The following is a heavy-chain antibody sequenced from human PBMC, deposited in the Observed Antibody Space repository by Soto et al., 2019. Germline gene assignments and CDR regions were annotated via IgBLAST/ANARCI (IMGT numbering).Heavy chain of an antibody. J-gene: IGHJ4*02. CDR2: ISSTGSTT. D-gene: IGHD3-10*01. CDR1: GFTFSSYN. CDR3: ARAARGFDY. Sequence: EVQLVESGGGSIQPGGSLRLSCAASGFTFSSYNMNWVRQAPGKGLEWISYISSTGSTTYYADSVKGRFTTSRDNAKNSLFLQMNSLRDEDTAVYYCARAARGFDYWGQGTLVTVSS. V-gene: IGHV3-48*02.